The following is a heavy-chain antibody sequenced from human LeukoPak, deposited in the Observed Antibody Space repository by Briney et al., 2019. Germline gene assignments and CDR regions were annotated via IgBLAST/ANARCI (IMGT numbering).Heavy chain of an antibody. Sequence: GGSLRLSCAASGFSFSNYWMHWVRQAPGKGLVWVSRISTDGSSSSYADSVKGRFTIARDNAKNTLSLQMNSLRAEDMAVYYCARDIGYHTFDYWGQGGLVTVSS. CDR3: ARDIGYHTFDY. CDR2: ISTDGSSS. J-gene: IGHJ4*02. D-gene: IGHD5-12*01. CDR1: GFSFSNYW. V-gene: IGHV3-74*01.